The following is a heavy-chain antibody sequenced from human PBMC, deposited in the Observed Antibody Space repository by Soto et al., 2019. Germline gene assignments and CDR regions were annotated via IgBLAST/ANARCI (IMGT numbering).Heavy chain of an antibody. V-gene: IGHV4-34*01. CDR1: GGSFSGYY. Sequence: QVHLQQWSAGLLKPAETLSLTCAVYGGSFSGYYWSWIRQPPGKGLEWIGEINHSGSTNYNPSLKSRVTISVDTSKNQFSLKLSSVTAADTAVYYCAIFKGSGYPSGRWFDPWGQGTLVTVSS. J-gene: IGHJ5*02. D-gene: IGHD3-22*01. CDR2: INHSGST. CDR3: AIFKGSGYPSGRWFDP.